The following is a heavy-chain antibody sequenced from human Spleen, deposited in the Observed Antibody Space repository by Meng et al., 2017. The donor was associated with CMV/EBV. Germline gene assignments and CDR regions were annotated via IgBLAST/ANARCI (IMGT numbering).Heavy chain of an antibody. D-gene: IGHD1-26*01. J-gene: IGHJ6*02. CDR1: GYTFTSYG. CDR2: ISAYNGNT. V-gene: IGHV1-18*01. CDR3: ARDSKWELVRGDGYYYGMDV. Sequence: ASVKVSCKASGYTFTSYGISWVRQAPGQGLEWMGWISAYNGNTNYAQKLQGRVTMTTDTSTSTAYMELRSLRSDDTAVYYCARDSKWELVRGDGYYYGMDVWGQGTTVTVSS.